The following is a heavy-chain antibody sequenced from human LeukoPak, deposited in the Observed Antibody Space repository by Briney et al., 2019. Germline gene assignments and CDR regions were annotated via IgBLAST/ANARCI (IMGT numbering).Heavy chain of an antibody. CDR2: ISVYNDHT. CDR1: GYTFTSYG. V-gene: IGHV1-18*01. Sequence: ASVKVSCKASGYTFTSYGISWVRQAPGQGLEWMGWISVYNDHTNYVQKLQGRVTMTTDTSTSTAYMELRSLRSDVTAVYYCARDRANGMDVWGQGTTVTVSS. CDR3: ARDRANGMDV. J-gene: IGHJ6*02.